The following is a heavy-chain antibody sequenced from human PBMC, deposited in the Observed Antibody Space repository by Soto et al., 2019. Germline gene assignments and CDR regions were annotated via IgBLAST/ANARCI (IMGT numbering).Heavy chain of an antibody. CDR2: INHSGNT. Sequence: SSETLSLTCAVYGKSLSGYYWSWIRQPPGKALEWIGEINHSGNTTYNPSLKSRVTISVDTSKNQLFLNLSSATAADTAMYFCARHHVRGRTIAGAAEFWGQGTLVTVSS. J-gene: IGHJ4*02. CDR3: ARHHVRGRTIAGAAEF. V-gene: IGHV4-34*01. CDR1: GKSLSGYY. D-gene: IGHD1-26*01.